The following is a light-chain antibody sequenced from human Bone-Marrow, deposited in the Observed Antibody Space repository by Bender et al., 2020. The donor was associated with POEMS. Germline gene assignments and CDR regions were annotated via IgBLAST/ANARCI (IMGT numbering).Light chain of an antibody. J-gene: IGLJ3*02. Sequence: QSALTQPRSASGSPGQSVTISCTGTSSDVGAYDYVSWFQQYPGKAPQLMIYEVSKRPSGISSRFSGSKSGNTASLTVSGLQVEDEADYYCSSYASGSTWVFGGGTKLTVL. CDR3: SSYASGSTWV. CDR1: SSDVGAYDY. CDR2: EVS. V-gene: IGLV2-8*01.